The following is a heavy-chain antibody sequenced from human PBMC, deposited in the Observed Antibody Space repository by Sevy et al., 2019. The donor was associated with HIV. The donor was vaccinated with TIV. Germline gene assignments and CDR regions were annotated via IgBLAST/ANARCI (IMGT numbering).Heavy chain of an antibody. V-gene: IGHV1-18*01. D-gene: IGHD3-10*01. CDR1: GYTFTSYG. CDR3: AREVSYGSGSYYNGGFDY. Sequence: ASVKVSCKASGYTFTSYGISWVRQAPGQGLEWMGWISAYNGNTNYAQKLQGRVTMTTDTSTGTAYMELRSLRSDDTAVYYCAREVSYGSGSYYNGGFDYWGQGTLVTVSS. CDR2: ISAYNGNT. J-gene: IGHJ4*02.